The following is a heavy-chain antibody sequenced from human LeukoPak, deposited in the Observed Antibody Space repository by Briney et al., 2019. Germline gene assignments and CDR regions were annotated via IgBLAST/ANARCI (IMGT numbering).Heavy chain of an antibody. CDR2: TYYRSKWYN. J-gene: IGHJ4*02. D-gene: IGHD3-10*01. Sequence: SQTLSLTCAISGDSVSSNSAAWNWIRQSPSRGLEWLGRTYYRSKWYNDYAVSVKSRITINPDTSKNQFSLKLSSVTAADTAVYYCAKARLLWFGEFEGYWGQGTLVTVSS. V-gene: IGHV6-1*01. CDR1: GDSVSSNSAA. CDR3: AKARLLWFGEFEGY.